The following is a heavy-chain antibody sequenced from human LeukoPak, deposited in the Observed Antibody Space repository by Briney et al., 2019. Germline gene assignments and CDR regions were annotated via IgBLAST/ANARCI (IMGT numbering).Heavy chain of an antibody. CDR2: IYYSGTT. Sequence: SQTLSLTCTVSGGSISSGGYYWTWIRQYPGKGLEWIGYIYYSGTTYYNPSLQSRVTISGDTSKNQFSLKLSSVTAADTAVYYCARQQLSQLYYFDYWGQGTLVTVSS. CDR3: ARQQLSQLYYFDY. CDR1: GGSISSGGYY. V-gene: IGHV4-31*02. D-gene: IGHD6-13*01. J-gene: IGHJ4*02.